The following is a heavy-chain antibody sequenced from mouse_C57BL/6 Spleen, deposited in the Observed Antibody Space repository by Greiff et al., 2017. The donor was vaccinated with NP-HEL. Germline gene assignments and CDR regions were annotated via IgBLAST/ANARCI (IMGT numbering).Heavy chain of an antibody. CDR1: GYTFTDYY. Sequence: EVQLQQSGPELVKPGASVKISCKASGYTFTDYYMNWVKQSHGKSLEWIGDINPNNVGTSYNQKFKGKATLTVDKSSSTAYMELRSLTSAASAVEYCESYWEWPDFDYWGQGTTLTVSS. CDR2: INPNNVGT. D-gene: IGHD4-1*01. CDR3: ESYWEWPDFDY. J-gene: IGHJ2*01. V-gene: IGHV1-26*01.